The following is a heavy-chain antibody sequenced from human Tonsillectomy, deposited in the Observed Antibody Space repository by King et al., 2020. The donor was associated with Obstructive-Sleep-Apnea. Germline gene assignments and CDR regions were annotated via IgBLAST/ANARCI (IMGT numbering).Heavy chain of an antibody. V-gene: IGHV3-30*02. J-gene: IGHJ4*02. CDR1: GFSFSNYG. CDR3: AKDRCSNGVCFVDY. Sequence: AQLVQSWGGVVQPGGFLRLSCAASGFSFSNYGMHWGRQAPGKGLGGVTFIRDDWSNEIYTSSVKGRLTVSRDNSKNPLYLQMNSLRAEDTAVYYCAKDRCSNGVCFVDYWGQGTPVTVSS. CDR2: IRDDWSNE. D-gene: IGHD2-8*01.